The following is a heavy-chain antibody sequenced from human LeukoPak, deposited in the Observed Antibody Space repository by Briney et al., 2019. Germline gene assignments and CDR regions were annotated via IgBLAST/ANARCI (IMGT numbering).Heavy chain of an antibody. CDR2: IKQDGSEI. D-gene: IGHD5-24*01. J-gene: IGHJ4*02. CDR3: ARGAEKRWLQFYY. Sequence: PGGSLRLSCAASGFTFSSYWMSWVRQAPGKGLEWVANIKQDGSEIYYVDSVKGRFTISRDNAKNSLYLQMNSLRAEDTAVYYCARGAEKRWLQFYYWGQGTLVTVSS. V-gene: IGHV3-7*01. CDR1: GFTFSSYW.